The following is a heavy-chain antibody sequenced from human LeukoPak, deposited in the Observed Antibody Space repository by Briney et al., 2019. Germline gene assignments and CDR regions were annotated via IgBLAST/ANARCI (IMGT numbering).Heavy chain of an antibody. CDR1: SGSISSYY. D-gene: IGHD1-14*01. CDR2: IYYSGGT. CDR3: ARHGTGQKAFNI. J-gene: IGHJ3*02. V-gene: IGHV4-59*08. Sequence: SETLSLTCTVSSGSISSYYWSWLRQPPGKGLERIGQIYYSGGTIYNPSLKSRVTISVDTSKNQFSLKLSSVSAADTAAYYCARHGTGQKAFNIWGQGSMVTVSS.